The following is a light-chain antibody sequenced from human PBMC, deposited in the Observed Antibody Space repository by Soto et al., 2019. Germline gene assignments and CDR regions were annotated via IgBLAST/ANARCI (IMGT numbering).Light chain of an antibody. CDR2: KAS. V-gene: IGKV1-5*03. Sequence: DIQMTQSPSTLSGSVGDRVTITCRASQTISSWLAWYQQKPGKAPKLLIYKASTLKSGVPSRFSGSGSGTEFTLTISSLQSEDFAVYYCQQYNNWPPIPFGQGTRLEIK. CDR3: QQYNNWPPIP. J-gene: IGKJ5*01. CDR1: QTISSW.